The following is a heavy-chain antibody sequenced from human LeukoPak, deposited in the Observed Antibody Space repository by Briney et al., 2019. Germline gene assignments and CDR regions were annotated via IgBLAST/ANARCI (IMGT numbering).Heavy chain of an antibody. V-gene: IGHV3-64D*06. CDR3: VPKGNEGY. J-gene: IGHJ4*02. CDR2: ISPNGGST. Sequence: GGSLRLSCAVSGFTFSSYWMHWVRQAPGKGLEYVSAISPNGGSTYYADSVKGRFSISRDNSKNILYLQMSSVRPEDTAVYYCVPKGNEGYWGQGTLVTVSS. CDR1: GFTFSSYW. D-gene: IGHD1-1*01.